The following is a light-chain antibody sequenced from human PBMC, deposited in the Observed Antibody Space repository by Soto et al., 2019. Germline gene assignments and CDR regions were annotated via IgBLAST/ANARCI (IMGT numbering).Light chain of an antibody. CDR3: QQYNNWTPPLT. V-gene: IGKV3-15*01. Sequence: EIVMTQSPATLSVSPGERATLSGRASQGVSNNLAWYQQKPGQAPRLLIYGASTRATGIPARFSGSGSGTVFTLTISSLQSEDFAVYYCQQYNNWTPPLTFGGGTKVEIK. CDR1: QGVSNN. J-gene: IGKJ4*01. CDR2: GAS.